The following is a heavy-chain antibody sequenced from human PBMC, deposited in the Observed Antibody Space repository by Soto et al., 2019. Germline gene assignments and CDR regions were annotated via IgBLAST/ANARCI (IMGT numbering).Heavy chain of an antibody. V-gene: IGHV1-8*01. CDR1: GYTFTSYD. D-gene: IGHD6-6*01. CDR3: ARDLSRRAARLFGY. J-gene: IGHJ4*01. CDR2: MNPNSGNT. Sequence: ASVKVSCKASGYTFTSYDINWVRQATGQGLEWMGWMNPNSGNTGYAQKFQGRATMTRNTSISTAYMELSSLRSEDTAVYYCARDLSRRAARLFGYWGHGTLVTVSS.